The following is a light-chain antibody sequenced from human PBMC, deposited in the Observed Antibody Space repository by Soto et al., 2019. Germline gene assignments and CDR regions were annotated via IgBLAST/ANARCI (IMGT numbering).Light chain of an antibody. CDR1: QTITNY. V-gene: IGKV1-39*01. Sequence: DIQITQSPSSLSASVGDRVTITCRASQTITNYLSWYQQKLGKAPKLLIYAASSLQSGVPSRFTGSGSGTHFTLTITSLQPEDFATYFCQQSYTTPHTFGQGTKLEIK. CDR3: QQSYTTPHT. J-gene: IGKJ2*01. CDR2: AAS.